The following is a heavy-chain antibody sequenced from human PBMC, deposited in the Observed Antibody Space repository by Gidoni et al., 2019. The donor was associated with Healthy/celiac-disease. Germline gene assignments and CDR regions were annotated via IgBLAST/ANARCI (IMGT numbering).Heavy chain of an antibody. CDR1: GFTVSSTY. Sequence: EVQLVESGGGLVQPGGSLRLSCAASGFTVSSTYMSWVRQAPGKGLEWVSVIYSGGSTYYADSVKGRFTISRDNSKNTLYLQMNSLRAEDTAVYYCARVHTWELLAPADEFAWYFDLWGRGTLVTVSS. D-gene: IGHD1-26*01. J-gene: IGHJ2*01. V-gene: IGHV3-66*01. CDR2: IYSGGST. CDR3: ARVHTWELLAPADEFAWYFDL.